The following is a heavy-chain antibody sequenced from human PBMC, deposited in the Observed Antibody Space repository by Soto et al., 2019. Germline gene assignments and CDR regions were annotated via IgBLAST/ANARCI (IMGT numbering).Heavy chain of an antibody. V-gene: IGHV4-59*01. Sequence: SETLSLTCTVSGGSISSYYWSWIRQPPGKGLEWIGYIYYSGSTNYNPPLKSRVTISVDTSKNQFSLKLSSVTAADTAVYYCARERGDPYYDILTGYYPWFDPWGQGTLVTVSS. J-gene: IGHJ5*02. CDR3: ARERGDPYYDILTGYYPWFDP. CDR1: GGSISSYY. D-gene: IGHD3-9*01. CDR2: IYYSGST.